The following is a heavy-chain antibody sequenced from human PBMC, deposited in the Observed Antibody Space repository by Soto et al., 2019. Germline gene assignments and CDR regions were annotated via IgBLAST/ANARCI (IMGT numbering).Heavy chain of an antibody. Sequence: EVQLVESGGGLVQPGGSLRLSCAASGFTVSSNYMSWVRQAPWKGLEWVSVIYSGGSTYYADSVKGRFTISRHNSKNTMNLQIDSLRAEDPAVYHCAAGGEYYYGSGSFENFDYWGQGTLVTVSS. CDR3: AAGGEYYYGSGSFENFDY. V-gene: IGHV3-53*04. CDR1: GFTVSSNY. J-gene: IGHJ4*02. D-gene: IGHD3-10*01. CDR2: IYSGGST.